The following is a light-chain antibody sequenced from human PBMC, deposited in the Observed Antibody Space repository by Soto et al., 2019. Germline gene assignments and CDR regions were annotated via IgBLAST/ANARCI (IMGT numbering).Light chain of an antibody. CDR3: LQYYNFSWT. Sequence: AIHMTQSPSSLSASVGDRVAISCRARQDIRNTLAWYQQKPGEAPKLLIFAASNLQSGVPSRFSGSGSVTDFTLAITGLQPEDFATYYCLQYYNFSWTFGQGTKVDIK. J-gene: IGKJ1*01. CDR2: AAS. CDR1: QDIRNT. V-gene: IGKV1-6*01.